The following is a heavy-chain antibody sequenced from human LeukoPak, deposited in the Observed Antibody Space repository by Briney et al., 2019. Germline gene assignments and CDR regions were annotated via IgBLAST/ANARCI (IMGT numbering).Heavy chain of an antibody. D-gene: IGHD4-17*01. Sequence: PGGSLRLSCAAYGFSVSANYMSWVRQAPGKGLEWVSVIYSGGSTYYADSAKGRFTISRDNSKNTLYLQMNSLRSEDTAVYYCARASLTVTPLFDYWGQGTLVTVSS. CDR1: GFSVSANY. CDR2: IYSGGST. CDR3: ARASLTVTPLFDY. V-gene: IGHV3-53*05. J-gene: IGHJ4*02.